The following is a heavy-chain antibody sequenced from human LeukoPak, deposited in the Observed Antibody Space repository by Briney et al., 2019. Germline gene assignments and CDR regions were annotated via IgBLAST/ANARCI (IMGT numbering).Heavy chain of an antibody. CDR3: ARSSYYYDSSGYAFDY. D-gene: IGHD3-22*01. V-gene: IGHV4-59*08. Sequence: PSETLSLTCTVSGGSISNYYWSWIRQPPGKGLEWIGYNYYSGSTNYNPSLKSRVTISVDTSKNQVSLKLSSVTAADTAVYYCARSSYYYDSSGYAFDYWGQGTLVTVSS. CDR1: GGSISNYY. J-gene: IGHJ4*02. CDR2: NYYSGST.